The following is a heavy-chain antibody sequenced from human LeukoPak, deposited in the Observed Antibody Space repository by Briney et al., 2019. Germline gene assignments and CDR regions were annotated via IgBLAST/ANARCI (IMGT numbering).Heavy chain of an antibody. CDR2: INSDGSST. V-gene: IGHV3-74*01. D-gene: IGHD2-21*02. CDR3: AKLLRPYYYYYMDV. Sequence: GGSLRLSCAASGFTFSSYWMHWVRQAPGKGLVWVSRINSDGSSTSYADSVKGRFTISRDNAKNTLYPQMNSLRAEDTAVYYCAKLLRPYYYYYMDVWGKGTTVTVSS. CDR1: GFTFSSYW. J-gene: IGHJ6*03.